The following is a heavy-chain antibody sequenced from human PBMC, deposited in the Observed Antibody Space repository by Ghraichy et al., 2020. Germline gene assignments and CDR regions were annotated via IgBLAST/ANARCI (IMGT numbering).Heavy chain of an antibody. D-gene: IGHD2-2*01. CDR1: GFTFSGYG. CDR2: ISYDGSKK. Sequence: SLRLSCAASGFTFSGYGLHWVRQAPGKGLEWVVVISYDGSKKYYVDSVKGRFTISRDNSKNTLYLQMNSLRAEDTAVYYCAKDLIFRDVVVEPVAKVDYYYGMDVWGQGTTVTVSS. CDR3: AKDLIFRDVVVEPVAKVDYYYGMDV. V-gene: IGHV3-30*18. J-gene: IGHJ6*02.